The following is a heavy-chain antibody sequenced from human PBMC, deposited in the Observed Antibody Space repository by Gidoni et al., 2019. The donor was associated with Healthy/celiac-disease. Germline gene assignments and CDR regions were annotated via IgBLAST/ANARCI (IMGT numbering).Heavy chain of an antibody. V-gene: IGHV1-24*01. CDR1: GYTLTELS. Sequence: QVQLVQSVAEVKKPGASETVSCTVSGYTLTELSMPWVRQAPGKGLEWMGGFDPEDGETIYAQKFQGRVTMTEDTSTDTAYMELSSLRSEDTAVHYCTTAYDSSGYYTDLDYWGQGTLVTVSS. CDR3: TTAYDSSGYYTDLDY. CDR2: FDPEDGET. J-gene: IGHJ4*02. D-gene: IGHD3-22*01.